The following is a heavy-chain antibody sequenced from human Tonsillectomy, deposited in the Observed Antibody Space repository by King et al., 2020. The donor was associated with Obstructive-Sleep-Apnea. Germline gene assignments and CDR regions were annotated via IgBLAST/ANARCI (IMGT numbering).Heavy chain of an antibody. CDR2: IDPSDSYT. J-gene: IGHJ4*02. Sequence: VQLVESGAEVKKPGESLRISCKGSGYRFNSYWITWVRQMPGKGLEWMGRIDPSDSYTNYSPSFQGHVTISADNSISTAYLHWSSLKASDTAIYYCARQYSSSWYGDFDYWGQGTLVTVSS. D-gene: IGHD6-13*01. CDR1: GYRFNSYW. CDR3: ARQYSSSWYGDFDY. V-gene: IGHV5-10-1*03.